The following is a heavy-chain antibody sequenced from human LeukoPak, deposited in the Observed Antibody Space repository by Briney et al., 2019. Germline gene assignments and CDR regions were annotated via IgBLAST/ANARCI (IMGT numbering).Heavy chain of an antibody. Sequence: ASVKVSCKASGYTFTSYGISWVRQAPGQRLERMGWISAYNGNTNYAQKLQGRVTMTTDTSTSTAYMELRSLRSDDTAVYYCARDWVGAPPFDYWGQGTLVTVSS. V-gene: IGHV1-18*01. J-gene: IGHJ4*02. CDR1: GYTFTSYG. CDR3: ARDWVGAPPFDY. D-gene: IGHD1-26*01. CDR2: ISAYNGNT.